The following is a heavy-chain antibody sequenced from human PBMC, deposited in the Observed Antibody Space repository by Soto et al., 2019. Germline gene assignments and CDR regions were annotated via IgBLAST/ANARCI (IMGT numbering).Heavy chain of an antibody. D-gene: IGHD3-10*01. Sequence: ASVKVFCKASGYTFTSYAMHWVRQAPGQRLEWMGWINAGNGNTKYSQKFQGRVTITRDTSASTAYMELSSLRSEDTAVYYCARDYPEDGSGSYLVYYYYYGMDVWGQGTTVTVSS. J-gene: IGHJ6*02. CDR2: INAGNGNT. V-gene: IGHV1-3*01. CDR1: GYTFTSYA. CDR3: ARDYPEDGSGSYLVYYYYYGMDV.